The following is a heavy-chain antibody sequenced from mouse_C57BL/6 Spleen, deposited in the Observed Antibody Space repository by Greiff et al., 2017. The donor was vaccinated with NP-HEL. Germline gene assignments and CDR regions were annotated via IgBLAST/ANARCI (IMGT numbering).Heavy chain of an antibody. J-gene: IGHJ2*01. CDR2: ISDGGSYT. CDR1: GFTFSSYA. D-gene: IGHD1-1*01. CDR3: ARSRITTFDY. Sequence: EVKLVESGGGLVKPGGSLKLSCAASGFTFSSYAMSWVRQTPEKRLEWVATISDGGSYTYYPDNVKGRFTISRDNAKNNLYLQMSQLKSEDTAMYYCARSRITTFDYWGQGTTLTVSS. V-gene: IGHV5-4*03.